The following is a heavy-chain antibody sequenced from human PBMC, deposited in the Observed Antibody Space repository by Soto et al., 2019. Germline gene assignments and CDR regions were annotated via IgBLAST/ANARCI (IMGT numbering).Heavy chain of an antibody. Sequence: QVQLVQSGAEVKMPGSSVKVSCKASGGTFSSYTISWVRQAPGQGLEWMGRIIPILGIANYAQKFQGRVTITADKSTSTAYMELSSLRSEDTAVYYCARGGDSGYDWDFDYWGQGTLVTVSS. CDR2: IIPILGIA. CDR3: ARGGDSGYDWDFDY. D-gene: IGHD5-12*01. J-gene: IGHJ4*02. V-gene: IGHV1-69*02. CDR1: GGTFSSYT.